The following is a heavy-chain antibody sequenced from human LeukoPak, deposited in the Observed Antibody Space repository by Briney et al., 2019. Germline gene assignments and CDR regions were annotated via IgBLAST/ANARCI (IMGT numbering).Heavy chain of an antibody. J-gene: IGHJ5*02. CDR1: GGSISSGGYY. CDR2: IYHSGST. Sequence: SETLSLTCTVSGGSISSGGYYWSWIRQPPGKGLEWIGYIYHSGSTYYNPSLKSRVTISVDRSKNQFSLKLSSVTAADTAVYYCARDLKGNWNYWWFDPWGQGTLVTVSS. CDR3: ARDLKGNWNYWWFDP. D-gene: IGHD1-7*01. V-gene: IGHV4-30-2*01.